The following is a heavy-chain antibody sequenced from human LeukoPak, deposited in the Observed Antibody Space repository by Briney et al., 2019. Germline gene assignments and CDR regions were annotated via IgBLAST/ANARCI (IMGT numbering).Heavy chain of an antibody. CDR2: IIPIFGTA. V-gene: IGHV1-69*05. D-gene: IGHD6-13*01. CDR3: ARSRAVLSVSGIADLHYFDY. CDR1: GGTFSSYA. J-gene: IGHJ4*02. Sequence: SVKVSCKASGGTFSSYAISWVRQAPGQGLEWMGGIIPIFGTANYAQKFQGRVTITTDESTSTAYMELSSLRSEDTAVYYCARSRAVLSVSGIADLHYFDYWGQGTLITVSS.